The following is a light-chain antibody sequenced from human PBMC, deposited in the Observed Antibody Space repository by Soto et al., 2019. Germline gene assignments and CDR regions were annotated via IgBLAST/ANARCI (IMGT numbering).Light chain of an antibody. V-gene: IGKV1-33*01. CDR1: HNIDNH. CDR2: DAS. CDR3: QQNDNLRWT. J-gene: IGKJ1*01. Sequence: DIQMTQSPASLSASMGDRVTISCRASHNIDNHLNWYQQKPGKAPNLLIYDASELQTGVPSRFSGSGSGTDFTFTINSLQPEDIATYYCQQNDNLRWTFGQGTKVDIK.